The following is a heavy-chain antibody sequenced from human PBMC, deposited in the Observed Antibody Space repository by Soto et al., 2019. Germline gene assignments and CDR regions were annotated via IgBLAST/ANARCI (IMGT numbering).Heavy chain of an antibody. J-gene: IGHJ6*02. Sequence: LSLTCAVSGYSISSGYYWGWIRQPPGKGLEWIGSIYHSGSTYYNPSLKSRVTISVDTSKNQFSLKLSSVTAADTAVYYCARVTGTTRDYYGMDVWGQGTTVTVSS. D-gene: IGHD1-1*01. CDR3: ARVTGTTRDYYGMDV. V-gene: IGHV4-38-2*01. CDR1: GYSISSGYY. CDR2: IYHSGST.